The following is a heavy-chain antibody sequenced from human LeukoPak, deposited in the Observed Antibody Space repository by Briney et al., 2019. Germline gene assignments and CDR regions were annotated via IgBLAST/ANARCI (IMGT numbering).Heavy chain of an antibody. J-gene: IGHJ4*02. V-gene: IGHV4-59*08. CDR1: GGSISGYY. CDR3: ARLSKDTVVLPAAMAHYFDY. D-gene: IGHD2-2*01. Sequence: SETLSLTCTVSGGSISGYYWSWIRHPLGKGLQFIGYIHYTGSTNYNPSLESRVTLSVDTSKNQFSLKLRSVTAADTAVYYCARLSKDTVVLPAAMAHYFDYWGQGTLVTVSS. CDR2: IHYTGST.